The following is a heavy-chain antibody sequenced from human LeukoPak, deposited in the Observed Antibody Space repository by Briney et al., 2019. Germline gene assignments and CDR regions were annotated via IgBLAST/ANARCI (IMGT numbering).Heavy chain of an antibody. CDR1: GFTFSSYG. J-gene: IGHJ4*02. V-gene: IGHV3-33*08. Sequence: GGSLRLSCAASGFTFSSYGMHWVRQAPGKGLEWVAVIWYDGSNEYYADSVKGRFTISRDNSKNTLYLQMNSLRAEDTAVYYCARDPWGVPAALPYYFDYWGQGTLVTVSS. CDR2: IWYDGSNE. CDR3: ARDPWGVPAALPYYFDY. D-gene: IGHD2-2*01.